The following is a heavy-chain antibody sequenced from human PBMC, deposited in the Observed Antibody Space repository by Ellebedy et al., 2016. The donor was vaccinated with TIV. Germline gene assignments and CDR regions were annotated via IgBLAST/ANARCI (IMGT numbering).Heavy chain of an antibody. Sequence: GGSLRLXXAASGFTFSSYAMSWVRQAPGKGLEWVSAISGSVTSTYSADSVKGRFTISRDNSKNTLYLQMNSLRAEDTAVYYCAKGPTTRYYYMGVWGKGTTVTVSS. D-gene: IGHD1-26*01. CDR2: ISGSVTST. V-gene: IGHV3-23*01. CDR1: GFTFSSYA. J-gene: IGHJ6*03. CDR3: AKGPTTRYYYMGV.